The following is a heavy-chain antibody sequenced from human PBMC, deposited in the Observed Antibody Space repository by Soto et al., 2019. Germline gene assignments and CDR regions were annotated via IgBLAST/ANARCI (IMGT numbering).Heavy chain of an antibody. Sequence: SVKVSCKASGGTFSSYAISWVRQAPGQGLEWMGGIIPIFGTANYAQKFQGRVTITADESTSTAYMELSSLRSEDTAVYYCAREKRITIFGVVIIGPPSHHYGMDVWGQGTTVTVSS. CDR2: IIPIFGTA. CDR1: GGTFSSYA. V-gene: IGHV1-69*13. CDR3: AREKRITIFGVVIIGPPSHHYGMDV. J-gene: IGHJ6*02. D-gene: IGHD3-3*01.